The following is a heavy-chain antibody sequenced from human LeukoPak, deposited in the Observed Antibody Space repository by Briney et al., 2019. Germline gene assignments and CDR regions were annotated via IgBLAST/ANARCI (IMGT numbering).Heavy chain of an antibody. CDR2: INGSGGST. D-gene: IGHD5-18*01. J-gene: IGHJ4*02. Sequence: QTGGSLRLSCAASGFTFSSYAMSWVRQAPGKGLEWVSDINGSGGSTYYADSVKGRFTISRDNSKNTLYLQMNSLRAEDTAVYYCAKRIQSAMATGYWGQGTLVTVSS. CDR3: AKRIQSAMATGY. CDR1: GFTFSSYA. V-gene: IGHV3-23*01.